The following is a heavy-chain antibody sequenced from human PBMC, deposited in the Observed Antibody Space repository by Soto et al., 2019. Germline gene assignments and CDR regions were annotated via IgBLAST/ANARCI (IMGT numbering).Heavy chain of an antibody. J-gene: IGHJ4*02. V-gene: IGHV3-30*18. CDR3: AKDQDSGKGSFES. CDR1: GFTFNIYG. Sequence: GGSLRLSCAASGFTFNIYGMHWVRQAPDKGLEWVALISYDGSNQYYADSVKGRFTISRDNSKNTLFLQMNSLRADDTAVYYFAKDQDSGKGSFESWGQGTLVTASS. CDR2: ISYDGSNQ.